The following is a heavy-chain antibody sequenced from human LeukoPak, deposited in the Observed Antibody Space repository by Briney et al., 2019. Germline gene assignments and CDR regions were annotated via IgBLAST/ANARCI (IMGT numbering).Heavy chain of an antibody. J-gene: IGHJ4*02. D-gene: IGHD6-13*01. V-gene: IGHV1-24*01. Sequence: ASVKVSCKVSGYTLTELSMHWVRQAPGKGLEWMGGFDPEDGETTYAQKFQGRVAMTEDTSTDTAYMELSSLRSEDTAVYYCATDHSLGTDYWGQGTLVTVSS. CDR2: FDPEDGET. CDR1: GYTLTELS. CDR3: ATDHSLGTDY.